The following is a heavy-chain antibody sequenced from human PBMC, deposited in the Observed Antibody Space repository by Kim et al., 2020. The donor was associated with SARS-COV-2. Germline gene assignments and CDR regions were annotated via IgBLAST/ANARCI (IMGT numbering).Heavy chain of an antibody. V-gene: IGHV3-23*01. CDR2: ISGGDVNK. CDR3: ARSQGITVAGGTGPFD. Sequence: GGSLRLSCAVSGFNFRTHAMNWVRQPPGRGLEWVSTISGGDVNKYYADSVRGRCTISRDNFENILYLQMESLRAEDTAVYYCARSQGITVAGGTGPFD. D-gene: IGHD6-19*01. J-gene: IGHJ4*01. CDR1: GFNFRTHA.